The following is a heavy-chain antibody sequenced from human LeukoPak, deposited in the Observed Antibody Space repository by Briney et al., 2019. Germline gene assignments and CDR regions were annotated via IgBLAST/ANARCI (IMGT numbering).Heavy chain of an antibody. D-gene: IGHD6-13*01. CDR1: GFTFSSYA. CDR2: INNSGGST. V-gene: IGHV3-23*01. Sequence: GGSLRLSCAASGFTFSSYAMSWVRQAPGKGLEWVSTINNSGGSTYYADSVKGRFTISRDNSKNTLYLQMNSLRAEDTAVYYCAREDGSGWYAGDAFDMWGQGTMVTVSS. J-gene: IGHJ3*02. CDR3: AREDGSGWYAGDAFDM.